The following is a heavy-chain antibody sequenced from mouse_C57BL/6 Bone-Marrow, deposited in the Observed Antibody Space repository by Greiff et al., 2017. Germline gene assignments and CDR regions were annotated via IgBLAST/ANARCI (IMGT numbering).Heavy chain of an antibody. J-gene: IGHJ4*01. CDR1: GYTFTDYN. CDR2: INPNNGGT. Sequence: EVQLQQSGPELVKPGASVKMSCKASGYTFTDYNMHWVRQSHGKSLEWIGYINPNNGGTSYNQKFKGKATLTVNKSSSTAYMELRSLTSEDSAVYYCAEGRPYAMDYWGQGTSVTVSS. V-gene: IGHV1-22*01. CDR3: AEGRPYAMDY.